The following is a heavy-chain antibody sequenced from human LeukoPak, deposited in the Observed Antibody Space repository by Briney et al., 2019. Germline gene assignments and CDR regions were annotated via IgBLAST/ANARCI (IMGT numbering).Heavy chain of an antibody. CDR3: ASGASGDFIFDY. CDR2: ISGSGGRT. D-gene: IGHD2-21*01. V-gene: IGHV3-23*01. Sequence: TGGSLRLSCAASGIISGTYAMSWVRQVPGKGLEWVSAISGSGGRTYHADSVKGRFTISRDNSKSTLNLQMNSLRADDTAVYYCASGASGDFIFDYRGQGTVVTVSS. CDR1: GIISGTYA. J-gene: IGHJ4*02.